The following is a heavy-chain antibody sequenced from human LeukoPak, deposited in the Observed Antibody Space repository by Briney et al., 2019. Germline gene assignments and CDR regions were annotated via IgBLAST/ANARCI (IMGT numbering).Heavy chain of an antibody. V-gene: IGHV1-2*02. D-gene: IGHD2-2*01. CDR2: INPNIGDT. J-gene: IGHJ4*02. Sequence: ASVKVSRKASGYTFTDYYMNWVRQAPGQGFKGMGWINPNIGDTNYAQKFQARVTMTRDTSISTSHMEVSMLRSDDTAVYYCARVNFLYCSSRNCLFDYWGQGTLVTVSS. CDR3: ARVNFLYCSSRNCLFDY. CDR1: GYTFTDYY.